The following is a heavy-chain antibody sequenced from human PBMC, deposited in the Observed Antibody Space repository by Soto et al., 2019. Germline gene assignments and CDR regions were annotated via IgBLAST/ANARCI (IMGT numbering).Heavy chain of an antibody. D-gene: IGHD6-13*01. CDR1: GFTFSSYG. V-gene: IGHV3-33*01. Sequence: PGGSLRLSCAASGFTFSSYGMHWVRQAPGKGLEWVAVIWYDGSNKYYADSVKGRFTISRDNSKNTLYLQMNSLRAEDTAVYYCARETSSWYKIGPFDYWGQGTLVTVSS. J-gene: IGHJ4*02. CDR2: IWYDGSNK. CDR3: ARETSSWYKIGPFDY.